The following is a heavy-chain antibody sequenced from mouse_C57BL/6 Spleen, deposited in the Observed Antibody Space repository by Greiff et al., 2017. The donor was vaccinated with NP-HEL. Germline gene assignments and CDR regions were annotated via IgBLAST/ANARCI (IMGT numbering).Heavy chain of an antibody. V-gene: IGHV1-81*01. CDR1: GYTFTSYG. CDR2: IYPRSGNT. CDR3: ARKLRSREVYFDY. D-gene: IGHD1-1*01. Sequence: VKLMESGAELARPGASVKLSCKASGYTFTSYGISWVKQRTGQGLEWIGEIYPRSGNTYYNEKFKGKATLTADKSSSTAYMELRSLTSEDSAVYFCARKLRSREVYFDYWGQGTTLTVSS. J-gene: IGHJ2*01.